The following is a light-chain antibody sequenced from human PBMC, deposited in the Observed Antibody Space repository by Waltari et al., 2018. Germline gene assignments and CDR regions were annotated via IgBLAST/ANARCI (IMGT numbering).Light chain of an antibody. V-gene: IGKV3-15*01. CDR1: QSVGSN. CDR3: QQYKNCRA. Sequence: EIVMTQSPATLSVSPGERATLSCRASQSVGSNLAWYQQKPGQAPRLLIYGASTRATGFPARFSGSGSGTEFTLTISSLQSEDSAVYYCQQYKNCRALGQGTKVEIK. J-gene: IGKJ1*01. CDR2: GAS.